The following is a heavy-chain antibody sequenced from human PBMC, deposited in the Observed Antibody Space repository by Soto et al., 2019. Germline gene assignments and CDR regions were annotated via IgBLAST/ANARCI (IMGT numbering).Heavy chain of an antibody. J-gene: IGHJ4*02. CDR2: ISGGGRSP. Sequence: EVQLLESGGGLVQPGGSLRLSCAASGFTFSNYAMNWVRQAPGKGLEWVSSISGGGRSPYYADAVKGRFTISRDNSKNMIYLQMNSLRAEDTAVYYCAKGQMATTFDYWGQGTLVTVSS. D-gene: IGHD5-12*01. CDR3: AKGQMATTFDY. V-gene: IGHV3-23*01. CDR1: GFTFSNYA.